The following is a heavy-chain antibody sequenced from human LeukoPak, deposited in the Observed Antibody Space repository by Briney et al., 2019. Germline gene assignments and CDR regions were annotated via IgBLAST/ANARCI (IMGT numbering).Heavy chain of an antibody. CDR1: GGSFSGYY. V-gene: IGHV4-34*01. CDR3: ARGTSHSSSWYYYYYGMDV. CDR2: INHSGST. D-gene: IGHD6-13*01. Sequence: PSETLSLTCAVYGGSFSGYYWSWIRQPPGKGLEWIGEINHSGSTNYNPSLKSRVTISVDTSKNQFSLKLSSVTAADTAVYYCARGTSHSSSWYYYYYGMDVWGQGTTVTVSS. J-gene: IGHJ6*02.